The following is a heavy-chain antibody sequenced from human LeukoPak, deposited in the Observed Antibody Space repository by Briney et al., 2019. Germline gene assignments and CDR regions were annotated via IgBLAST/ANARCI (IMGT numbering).Heavy chain of an antibody. V-gene: IGHV1-2*02. CDR1: GYTFTGYY. CDR2: INPNSGVT. CDR3: ARSSLYGYYDSSGYYSDY. Sequence: ASVKVSCKASGYTFTGYYMHWVRQAPGQGLKWMGWINPNSGVTNYAQKLQGRVTMTTDTSTSTAYMELRSLRSDDTAVYYCARSSLYGYYDSSGYYSDYWGQGTLVTVSS. D-gene: IGHD3-22*01. J-gene: IGHJ4*02.